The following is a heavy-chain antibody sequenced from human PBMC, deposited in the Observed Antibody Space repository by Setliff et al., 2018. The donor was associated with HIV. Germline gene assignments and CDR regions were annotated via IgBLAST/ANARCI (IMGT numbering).Heavy chain of an antibody. CDR1: GGSMSSYF. V-gene: IGHV4-59*01. CDR2: IYNSGGT. D-gene: IGHD2-2*01. Sequence: SETLSLTCTVSGGSMSSYFWSWIRQSPGKGLEWIGYIYNSGGTNYNPSLKSRVTISLDTSKNQFSLNLTSVTAADTAVYYCARATSPTLIVVVPAAMHYYFDYWGQGTLVTVSS. J-gene: IGHJ4*02. CDR3: ARATSPTLIVVVPAAMHYYFDY.